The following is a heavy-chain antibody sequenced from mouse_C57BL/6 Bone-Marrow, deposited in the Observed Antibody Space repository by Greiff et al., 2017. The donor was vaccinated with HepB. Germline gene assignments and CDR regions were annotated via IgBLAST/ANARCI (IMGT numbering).Heavy chain of an antibody. CDR1: GYTFTSYW. CDR3: APHYDGSSYSAY. J-gene: IGHJ3*01. V-gene: IGHV1-55*01. Sequence: QVQLKQPGAELVKPGASVKMSCKASGYTFTSYWITWVKQRPGQGLEWIGDIYPGSGSTNYNEKFKSKATLTVDTSSSTAYMQLSSLTSEDSAVYYCAPHYDGSSYSAYWGQVTLVTVSA. D-gene: IGHD1-1*01. CDR2: IYPGSGST.